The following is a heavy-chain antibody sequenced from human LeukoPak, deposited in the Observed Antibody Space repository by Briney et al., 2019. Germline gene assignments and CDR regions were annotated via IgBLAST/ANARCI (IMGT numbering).Heavy chain of an antibody. Sequence: PGGSLRLSCAASGFTFSSYAMTWIRQAPGKGLEWVSGICGSGGCTYDADSVKGRFTISRDNSKNTLYLQMNSLRAEVTAVYYCAKVSYYDRSGYYSFDYWGQGTLVTVSS. CDR2: ICGSGGCT. D-gene: IGHD3-22*01. J-gene: IGHJ4*02. CDR1: GFTFSSYA. CDR3: AKVSYYDRSGYYSFDY. V-gene: IGHV3-23*01.